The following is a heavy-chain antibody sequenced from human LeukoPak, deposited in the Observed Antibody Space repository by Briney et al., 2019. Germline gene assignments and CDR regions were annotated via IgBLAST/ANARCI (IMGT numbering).Heavy chain of an antibody. Sequence: ASVKVSCKASGYTFTNYYMHWGREAPGQGLEGRGVIYPSAGSTTYAQKFQGRVTMTRETATSTVYMELSSLRSDDTAVYYCARAHYASSNIKVAFDVWGKGTTVTVSS. CDR3: ARAHYASSNIKVAFDV. D-gene: IGHD3-22*01. V-gene: IGHV1-46*01. J-gene: IGHJ6*04. CDR2: IYPSAGST. CDR1: GYTFTNYY.